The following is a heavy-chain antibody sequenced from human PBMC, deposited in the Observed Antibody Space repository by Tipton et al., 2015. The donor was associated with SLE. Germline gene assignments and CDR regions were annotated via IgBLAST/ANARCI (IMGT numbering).Heavy chain of an antibody. CDR3: AKDIGGSDFYYYAMDV. V-gene: IGHV3-43D*04. Sequence: GSLRLSCAASGFTFDDFPMHWVRQGPGKGLEWLSLISWDGATTFYADSVKGRFTISRDNSKNSLYLQMNSLRADDTALYYCAKDIGGSDFYYYAMDVWGQGTTVTVSS. CDR1: GFTFDDFP. CDR2: ISWDGATT. J-gene: IGHJ6*02. D-gene: IGHD3-16*01.